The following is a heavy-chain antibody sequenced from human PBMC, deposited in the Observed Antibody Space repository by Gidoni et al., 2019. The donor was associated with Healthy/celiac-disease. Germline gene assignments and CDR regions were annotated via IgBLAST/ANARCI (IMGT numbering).Heavy chain of an antibody. V-gene: IGHV1-2*04. D-gene: IGHD6-6*01. J-gene: IGHJ6*02. CDR3: ASHSSSYYYYGMDV. CDR1: GYTFTGYY. CDR2: INPNSGGT. Sequence: QVQLVQSGAEVKKPGASVKVSCKASGYTFTGYYMHWVRQAPGQGLEWMGWINPNSGGTNDAQKFQGWVTMTRDTSISTAYIELSRLRSADTAVYYCASHSSSYYYYGMDVWGQGTTVTVSS.